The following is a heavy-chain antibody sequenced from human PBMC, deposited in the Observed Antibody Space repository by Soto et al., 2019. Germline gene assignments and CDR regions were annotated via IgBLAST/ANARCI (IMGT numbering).Heavy chain of an antibody. CDR2: IWYDGSNK. J-gene: IGHJ4*02. V-gene: IGHV3-33*01. D-gene: IGHD2-15*01. CDR1: GFTFSSYV. CDR3: ARDPAVAANGDLDY. Sequence: QVQLVESGGGVVQPGKSLRLSCAASGFTFSSYVMHWVRQAPGKGLEWVAVIWYDGSNKYYADSVKGRFTISRDNSNNTLYLQMNTLRAEDTAVYYCARDPAVAANGDLDYWGQGTLVTVSS.